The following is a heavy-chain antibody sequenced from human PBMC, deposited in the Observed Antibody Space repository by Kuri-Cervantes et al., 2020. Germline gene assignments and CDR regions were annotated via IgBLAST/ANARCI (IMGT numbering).Heavy chain of an antibody. CDR1: GYTLTELS. V-gene: IGHV1-24*01. CDR3: ARDRVATIYEDYYYYYMDV. Sequence: ASVKVSCKVSGYTLTELSMHWVRQAPGKGLEWMGGFDPEDGETIYAQKFQGRVTITADKSTSTAYMELSSLRSEDTAVYYCARDRVATIYEDYYYYYMDVWGKGTTVTVSS. D-gene: IGHD5-12*01. CDR2: FDPEDGET. J-gene: IGHJ6*03.